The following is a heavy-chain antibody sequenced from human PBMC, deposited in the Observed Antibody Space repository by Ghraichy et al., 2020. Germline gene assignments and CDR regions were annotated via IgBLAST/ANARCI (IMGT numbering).Heavy chain of an antibody. CDR2: ISSSSSTI. V-gene: IGHV3-48*01. J-gene: IGHJ3*02. D-gene: IGHD2-15*01. CDR3: ARGYCRGGSCSASI. Sequence: GGSLRLSCAASGFIFSSYNMNWVHQAPGKGLEWVSYISSSSSTIYYADSVKGRFIISRDNAKNSLYLQMNSLRAEDTAVYYCARGYCRGGSCSASIWGQGTMVTVSP. CDR1: GFIFSSYN.